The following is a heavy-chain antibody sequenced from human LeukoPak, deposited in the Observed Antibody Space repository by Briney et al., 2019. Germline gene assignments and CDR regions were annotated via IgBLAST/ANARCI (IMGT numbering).Heavy chain of an antibody. CDR1: GFTFNYYA. CDR2: VSNDGSNQ. V-gene: IGHV3-30-3*01. D-gene: IGHD3-10*01. Sequence: GGSLRLSCVASGFTFNYYAIHWVRQAPGKGLEWVSVVSNDGSNQDYTDSVKGRFIISRDDSKSTVYLQMNSLRVDDTAMYYCARGPDPVVRGPRRAFDLWGQGTMVTVSS. J-gene: IGHJ3*01. CDR3: ARGPDPVVRGPRRAFDL.